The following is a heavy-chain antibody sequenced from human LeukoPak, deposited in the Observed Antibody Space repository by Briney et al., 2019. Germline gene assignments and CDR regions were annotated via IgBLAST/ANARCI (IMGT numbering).Heavy chain of an antibody. Sequence: GGSLRLSCAASGFTFSSYAMSWVRQAPGKGLEWVSAISGSGGGTYYADSVKGRFTISRDNSKNTLYLQMNSLRAEDTAVYYCAKDLDYGDYSFDYWGQGTLVTVSS. V-gene: IGHV3-23*01. CDR3: AKDLDYGDYSFDY. CDR1: GFTFSSYA. D-gene: IGHD4-17*01. CDR2: ISGSGGGT. J-gene: IGHJ4*02.